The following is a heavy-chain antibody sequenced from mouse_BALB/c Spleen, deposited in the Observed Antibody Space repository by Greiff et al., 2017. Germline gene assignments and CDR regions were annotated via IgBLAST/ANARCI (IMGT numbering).Heavy chain of an antibody. J-gene: IGHJ2*01. CDR3: ARYYGSSRDYFDY. Sequence: VQRVESGAELMKPGASVKISCKATGYTFSSYWIEWVKQRPGHGLEWIGEILPGSGSTNYNEKFKGKATFTADTSSNTAYMQLSSLTSEDSAVYYCARYYGSSRDYFDYWGQGTTLTVSS. D-gene: IGHD1-1*01. V-gene: IGHV1-9*01. CDR1: GYTFSSYW. CDR2: ILPGSGST.